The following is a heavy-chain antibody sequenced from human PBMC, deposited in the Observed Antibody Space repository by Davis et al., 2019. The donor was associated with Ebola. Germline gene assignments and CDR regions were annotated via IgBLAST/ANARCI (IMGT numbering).Heavy chain of an antibody. Sequence: PGGSLRLSCAASGFIFSSYAMSWVRQVPGKGLEWVSSISVRSITYHADSVKGRFTISRDNSKNTLYLQMNSLRAEDTAVYYCAKVHPPTTVTTGWFDPWGKGTLVTVSS. V-gene: IGHV3-23*01. CDR3: AKVHPPTTVTTGWFDP. D-gene: IGHD4-17*01. CDR2: ISVRSIT. CDR1: GFIFSSYA. J-gene: IGHJ5*02.